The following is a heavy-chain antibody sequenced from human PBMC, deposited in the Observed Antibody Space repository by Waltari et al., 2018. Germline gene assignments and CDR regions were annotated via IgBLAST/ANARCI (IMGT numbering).Heavy chain of an antibody. CDR3: AKHRDAGHSFDI. Sequence: QVQLQQWGAGLLKPSETLSLTCAVYGGSLTGYWWSWMRQPPGKGLEWIGEVNHSGSAYFKRPLKSPVTISVDTSKTQFSLNLRSVAAADTAVYYCAKHRDAGHSFDIWGQGTTVTVSS. D-gene: IGHD2-21*01. V-gene: IGHV4-34*02. CDR1: GGSLTGYW. CDR2: VNHSGSA. J-gene: IGHJ3*02.